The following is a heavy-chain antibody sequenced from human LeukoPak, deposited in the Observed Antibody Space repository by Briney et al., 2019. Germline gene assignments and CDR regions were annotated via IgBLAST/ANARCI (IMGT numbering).Heavy chain of an antibody. V-gene: IGHV4-59*01. CDR3: ARERYSSSWPKGWFDP. Sequence: SETLSLTCTVSGGSISSYDWSWIRQPPGKGLEWIGYIYYSGSTNYNPSLKSRVTISVDTSKNQFSLKLSSVTAADTAVYYCARERYSSSWPKGWFDPWGQGTLVTVSS. CDR2: IYYSGST. D-gene: IGHD6-13*01. CDR1: GGSISSYD. J-gene: IGHJ5*02.